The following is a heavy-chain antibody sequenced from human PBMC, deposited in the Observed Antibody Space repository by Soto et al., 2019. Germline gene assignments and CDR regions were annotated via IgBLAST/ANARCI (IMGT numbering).Heavy chain of an antibody. CDR1: GYTFTSYD. Sequence: ASVKVSCKASGYTFTSYDIYWVRQATGRGLEGMGWMNPNTGNSGYARKFQGRVTMTSDTSISTAHMELSSLRSDDAAVYYCAKGAETNGWNGFGADKYYFDFWGQGTLVTVSS. CDR3: AKGAETNGWNGFGADKYYFDF. V-gene: IGHV1-8*01. J-gene: IGHJ4*02. D-gene: IGHD1-1*01. CDR2: MNPNTGNS.